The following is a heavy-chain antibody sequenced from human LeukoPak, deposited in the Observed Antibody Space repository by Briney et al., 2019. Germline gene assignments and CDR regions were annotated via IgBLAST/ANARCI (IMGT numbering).Heavy chain of an antibody. Sequence: GGSLRLSCAASGFTFSSYEMNWVRQAPGKGLEWVSYISSSGSTIYYADSVKGRFTISRDNAKNSLYLQMNSLRAEDTAVYYCARDHFSDSSGYSYYWGQGTLVTVSS. CDR3: ARDHFSDSSGYSYY. CDR2: ISSSGSTI. V-gene: IGHV3-48*03. D-gene: IGHD3-22*01. J-gene: IGHJ4*02. CDR1: GFTFSSYE.